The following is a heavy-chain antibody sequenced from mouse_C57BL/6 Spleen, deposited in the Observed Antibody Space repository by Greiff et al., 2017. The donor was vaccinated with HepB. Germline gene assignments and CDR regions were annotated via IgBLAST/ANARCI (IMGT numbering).Heavy chain of an antibody. CDR2: INPSSGYT. D-gene: IGHD1-1*01. Sequence: QQSGAEQEKPGASVKLSCKASGYTFTSYWMHWVQQRPGQGLEWIGYINPSSGYTKYNQKFKDKATLTADKSSSTAYRQLSNLTYEDSAVYYYARTDGSSYDWYFDVWGTGTTVTVSS. V-gene: IGHV1-7*01. CDR1: GYTFTSYW. J-gene: IGHJ1*03. CDR3: ARTDGSSYDWYFDV.